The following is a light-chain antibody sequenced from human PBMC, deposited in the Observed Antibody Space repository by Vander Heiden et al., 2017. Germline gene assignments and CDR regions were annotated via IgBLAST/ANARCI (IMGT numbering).Light chain of an antibody. CDR2: EVS. CDR1: SSDVGAYNY. J-gene: IGLJ2*01. Sequence: QSPLTQPPSASGSPGQSVTISCTGTSSDVGAYNYVSWYQQHPGKVPKLMIYEVSKRPSGIPYRSSASKSGNTASLTVSGLQAEEEADYYCSSYAGSNNLVFGGGTKLTVL. V-gene: IGLV2-8*01. CDR3: SSYAGSNNLV.